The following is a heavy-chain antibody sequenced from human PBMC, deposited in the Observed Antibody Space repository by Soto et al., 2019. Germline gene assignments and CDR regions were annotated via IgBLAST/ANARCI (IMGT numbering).Heavy chain of an antibody. D-gene: IGHD4-17*01. V-gene: IGHV3-53*01. J-gene: IGHJ5*02. CDR1: GFTVSSNY. CDR3: ARESSGSDYPQYVYNWFDP. CDR2: IYSGGST. Sequence: PGGSLRLSCAASGFTVSSNYMSWVRQAPGKGLEWVSVIYSGGSTYYADSVKGRFTISRDNSKNTLYLQMNSLRAEDTAVYYCARESSGSDYPQYVYNWFDPWGQGTLVTVSS.